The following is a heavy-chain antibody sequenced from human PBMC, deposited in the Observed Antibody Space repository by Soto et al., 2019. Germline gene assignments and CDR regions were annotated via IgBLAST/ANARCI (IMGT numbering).Heavy chain of an antibody. CDR2: ISGSGGST. V-gene: IGHV3-23*01. CDR3: AKDGPPSPIVVVTEFDD. Sequence: EVQLLESGGGLVQPGGSLRLSCAASGFTFSSYAMSWVRQAPGKGLEWVSAISGSGGSTYYADSVKGRFTISRDNSKNTLYLQMNSLRAEDTAVYYCAKDGPPSPIVVVTEFDDWGQGTLVTVSS. D-gene: IGHD3-22*01. CDR1: GFTFSSYA. J-gene: IGHJ4*02.